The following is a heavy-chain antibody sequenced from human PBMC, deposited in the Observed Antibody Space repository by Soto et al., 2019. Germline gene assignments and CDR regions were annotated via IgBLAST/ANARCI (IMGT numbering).Heavy chain of an antibody. Sequence: QLQMQESGPGLVKPSETLSLTCTVSGGSISSDNFNWGWIRQAPGKGLEWIGTVYYGGTTYHNPSLQSRVTISVDTSKNQFSLNLYSVTAADTAVYYCARQQHDDYNYYYMDVWGKGTTVTVSS. CDR3: ARQQHDDYNYYYMDV. V-gene: IGHV4-39*01. CDR2: VYYGGTT. J-gene: IGHJ6*03. D-gene: IGHD1-1*01. CDR1: GGSISSDNFN.